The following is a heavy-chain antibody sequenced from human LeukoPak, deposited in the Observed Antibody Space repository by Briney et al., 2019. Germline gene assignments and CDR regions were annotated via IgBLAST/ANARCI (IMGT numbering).Heavy chain of an antibody. CDR2: IKQDGSEK. D-gene: IGHD6-13*01. CDR3: ARDGLYSSSWYNWFDP. CDR1: GFTFSSYW. J-gene: IGHJ5*02. V-gene: IGHV3-7*01. Sequence: PGGSLRLSRAASGFTFSSYWMSWVRQAPGKGLEWVANIKQDGSEKYYVDSVKGRFTISRDNAKNSLFLQMNSLRAEDTGVYYCARDGLYSSSWYNWFDPWGQGTLVTVSS.